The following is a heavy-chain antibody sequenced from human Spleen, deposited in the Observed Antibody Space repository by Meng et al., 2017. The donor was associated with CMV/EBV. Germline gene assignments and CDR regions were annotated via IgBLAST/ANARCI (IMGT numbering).Heavy chain of an antibody. Sequence: LLLPESGRGLVQPAKTLCLTCSVSGAAISIRSNNYCALNRQPPGKGLEWSGTIYYTGTTYSNPALQCRVTISVDTSKSQFSLKLNSVTAADTAVYYCARRYGASAYNWFDPWGQGTLVTVSS. CDR3: ARRYGASAYNWFDP. CDR1: GAAISIRSNNY. J-gene: IGHJ5*02. V-gene: IGHV4-39*07. CDR2: IYYTGTT. D-gene: IGHD4-17*01.